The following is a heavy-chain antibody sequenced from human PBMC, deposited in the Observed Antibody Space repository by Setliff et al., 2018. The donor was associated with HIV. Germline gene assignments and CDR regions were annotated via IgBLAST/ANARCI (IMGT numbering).Heavy chain of an antibody. D-gene: IGHD3-3*01. CDR1: GDFFSSDYY. J-gene: IGHJ5*02. V-gene: IGHV4-61*01. Sequence: SETLSLTCTVSGDFFSSDYYWSWIRQPPGKGLEWIGSIYYSGSTNYSPSLKSRVTISVDTSKNQFSLKLSSVTAADTAVYYCAREEDYNFWSGYDWFDPWGQGTLVTVSS. CDR2: IYYSGST. CDR3: AREEDYNFWSGYDWFDP.